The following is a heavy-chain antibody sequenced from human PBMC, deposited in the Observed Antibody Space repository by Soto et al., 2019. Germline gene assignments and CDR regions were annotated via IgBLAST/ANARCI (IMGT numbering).Heavy chain of an antibody. CDR2: INHSGST. Sequence: QVQLQQWGAGLLKPSETLSLTCAVYGGSFSGYYWSWIRQPPGKGLEWIGEINHSGSTNYNPSLKSRVTISVDTSKKQFSLKLSSVTAADTAVYYCARGIASSGYYFDYWGQGTLVTVSS. J-gene: IGHJ4*02. CDR3: ARGIASSGYYFDY. D-gene: IGHD3-22*01. CDR1: GGSFSGYY. V-gene: IGHV4-34*01.